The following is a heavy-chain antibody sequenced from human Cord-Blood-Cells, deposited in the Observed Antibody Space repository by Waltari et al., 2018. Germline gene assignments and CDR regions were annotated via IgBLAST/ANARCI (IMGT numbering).Heavy chain of an antibody. CDR1: GGTFSSYA. V-gene: IGHV1-69*01. D-gene: IGHD3-10*01. CDR3: ARSAGFGELLYYYYYGMDV. Sequence: QVQLVQSGAEVKKPGSSVKVSCKASGGTFSSYAISWVRQAPGQGFEWMGGIIPSFGTANYGQKFQGRVTITADESTSTAYMELSSLRSEDTAVYYCARSAGFGELLYYYYYGMDVWGQGTTVTVSS. J-gene: IGHJ6*02. CDR2: IIPSFGTA.